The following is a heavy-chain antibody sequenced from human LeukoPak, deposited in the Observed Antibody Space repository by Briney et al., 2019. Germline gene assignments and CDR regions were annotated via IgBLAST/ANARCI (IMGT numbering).Heavy chain of an antibody. CDR3: ARSRVGNWFDP. CDR1: GGSISSYY. D-gene: IGHD1-26*01. CDR2: IYYSGST. Sequence: SETLSLTCTVSGGSISSYYWNWIRQPPGKGLEWIGYIYYSGSTNYNPSLKSRVTISVDTSKNQFSLRLSSVTAADTAVYYCARSRVGNWFDPWGQGTLVTVSS. J-gene: IGHJ5*02. V-gene: IGHV4-59*12.